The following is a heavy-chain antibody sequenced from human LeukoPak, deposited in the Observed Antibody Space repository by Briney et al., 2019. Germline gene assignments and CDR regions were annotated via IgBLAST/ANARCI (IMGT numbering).Heavy chain of an antibody. V-gene: IGHV3-48*03. D-gene: IGHD6-6*01. CDR3: ARDRSMATRLWTPTDY. CDR1: GLTFSSYE. Sequence: GGSLRLSCAASGLTFSSYEMSWVRQAPAESVKGRFTISRDNAKNSLYLQMNSLRANDTAIYYCARDRSMATRLWTPTDYWGQGTLVTVSS. J-gene: IGHJ4*02.